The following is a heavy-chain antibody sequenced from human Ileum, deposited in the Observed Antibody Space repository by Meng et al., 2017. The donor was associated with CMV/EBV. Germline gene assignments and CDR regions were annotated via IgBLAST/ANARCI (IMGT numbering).Heavy chain of an antibody. CDR1: GFSFSKYG. CDR3: AKGGGESGSDYHGMDV. Sequence: GESLKISCAASGFSFSKYGMNWVRRAPGKGLEWVAFIRYDGSSRYYGDSVKGRFTISRDNFKNTLFLQMNSLRVEDTAVYYCAKGGGESGSDYHGMDVWGQGTTVTVSS. J-gene: IGHJ6*02. D-gene: IGHD1-26*01. V-gene: IGHV3-30*02. CDR2: IRYDGSSR.